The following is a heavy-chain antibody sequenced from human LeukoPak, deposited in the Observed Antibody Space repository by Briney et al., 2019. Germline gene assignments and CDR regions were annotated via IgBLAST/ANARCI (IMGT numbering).Heavy chain of an antibody. CDR2: MNPDSGNT. Sequence: ASVKVSCKASGYSFTSYDINWVRQATGQGLEWMGWMNPDSGNTGYAQKFQGRVTVTRDTSMSTAYMEVNSLRSEDTAVYYCARSSAGQGVWFDPWGQGTLVTVSS. V-gene: IGHV1-8*01. CDR1: GYSFTSYD. D-gene: IGHD6-13*01. J-gene: IGHJ5*02. CDR3: ARSSAGQGVWFDP.